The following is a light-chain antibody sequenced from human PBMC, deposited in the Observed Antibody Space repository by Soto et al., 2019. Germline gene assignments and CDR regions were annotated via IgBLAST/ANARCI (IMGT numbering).Light chain of an antibody. Sequence: QSVLKQPPSVSGAPGQRVTISCTGSSSNIGAGYDVHWYQQLPGTAPKLLIYGNSNRPSGVPDRFSGSKSGTSASLAITGLQAEDEADYYCQSYDSSLSGYVFGTGTKLTDL. CDR1: SSNIGAGYD. CDR2: GNS. V-gene: IGLV1-40*01. CDR3: QSYDSSLSGYV. J-gene: IGLJ1*01.